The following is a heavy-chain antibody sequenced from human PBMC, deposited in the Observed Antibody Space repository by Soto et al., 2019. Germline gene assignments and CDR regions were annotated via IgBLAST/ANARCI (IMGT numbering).Heavy chain of an antibody. CDR2: FDPEDGET. J-gene: IGHJ4*02. Sequence: XSVKVSCKVSGXTLAELSMHWVRQAPGKGLEWMGGFDPEDGETIYAQKFQGRVTMTEDTSTDTAYMELSSLRSEDTAVYYCATDPSSLYSSSWPFDYWGQGTLVTVSS. D-gene: IGHD6-13*01. V-gene: IGHV1-24*01. CDR1: GXTLAELS. CDR3: ATDPSSLYSSSWPFDY.